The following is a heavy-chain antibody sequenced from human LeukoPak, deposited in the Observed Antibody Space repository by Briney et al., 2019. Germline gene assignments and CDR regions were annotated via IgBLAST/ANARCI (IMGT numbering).Heavy chain of an antibody. Sequence: GGSLRLSCAASGFTFSGYAMNWVRQAPGKGLEWVSLIFASGSTTKYADSVEGRFTISRDNSKNTLYLQMDSLRAEDTAVYYCARDRAWNYFDYWGQGTLVTVSS. J-gene: IGHJ4*02. CDR1: GFTFSGYA. CDR3: ARDRAWNYFDY. D-gene: IGHD3-3*01. CDR2: IFASGSTT. V-gene: IGHV3-NL1*01.